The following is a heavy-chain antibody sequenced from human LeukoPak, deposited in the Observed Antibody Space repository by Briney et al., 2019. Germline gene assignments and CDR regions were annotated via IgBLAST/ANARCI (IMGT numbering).Heavy chain of an antibody. Sequence: GGSLRLSCVASGFTFSRYVMSWVRQAPGKGLEWVSGITDSGRRTYYADSVKGRFTISRDNSKNTLFLQMNSLRAENPESFALPNDSMEFVLMVTPNNAFDIWGQGTMVTVSS. CDR2: ITDSGRRT. V-gene: IGHV3-23*01. D-gene: IGHD2-21*02. CDR1: GFTFSRYV. CDR3: PNDSMEFVLMVTPNNAFDI. J-gene: IGHJ3*02.